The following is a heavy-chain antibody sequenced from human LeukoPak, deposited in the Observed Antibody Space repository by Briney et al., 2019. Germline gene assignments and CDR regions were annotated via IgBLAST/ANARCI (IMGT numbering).Heavy chain of an antibody. CDR2: INSGGSRT. CDR3: EKGGDASCEHTTVIDY. J-gene: IGHJ4*02. V-gene: IGHV3-23*01. CDR1: GFTFSSYC. Sequence: GGSLRLSCAASGFTFSSYCMSWVRQAPGKGLEWVSAINSGGSRTIYADSVKGRFTISRHNSKKTLYLHSMRAEDTAVAFCEKGGDASCEHTTVIDYWGQGTVVIVTA. D-gene: IGHD2-8*01.